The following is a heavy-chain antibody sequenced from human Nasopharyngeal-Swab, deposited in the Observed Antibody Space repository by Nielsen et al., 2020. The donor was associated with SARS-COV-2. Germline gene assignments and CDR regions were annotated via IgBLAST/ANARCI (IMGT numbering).Heavy chain of an antibody. J-gene: IGHJ3*01. CDR2: ISSSSSTI. CDR3: ARDPSYDSSGFRV. Sequence: WIRQPPGKGLEWVSYISSSSSTIYYADSVKGRFTISRDNAKNSLYLQMNSLRDEDTAVYYCARDPSYDSSGFRVWGQGTMVTVSS. V-gene: IGHV3-48*02. D-gene: IGHD3-22*01.